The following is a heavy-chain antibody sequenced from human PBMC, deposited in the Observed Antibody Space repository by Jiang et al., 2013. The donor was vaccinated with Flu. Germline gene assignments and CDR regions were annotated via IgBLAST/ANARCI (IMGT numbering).Heavy chain of an antibody. D-gene: IGHD3-16*01. CDR2: IFSWRS. CDR1: GASINSGNYV. CDR3: VCLSHYYNDLDV. V-gene: IGHV4-39*01. Sequence: GLVKPSETLSLTCGVSGASINSGNYVLGLDPPAPREGTGVDWELIFSWRSLLQPSLRSRVTITGDTSRNLVSLMLSSVTAADTALYYCVCLSHYYNDLDVWGQGTSVSVSS. J-gene: IGHJ6*02.